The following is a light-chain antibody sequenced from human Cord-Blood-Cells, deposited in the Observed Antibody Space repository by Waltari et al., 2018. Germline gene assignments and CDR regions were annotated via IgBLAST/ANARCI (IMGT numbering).Light chain of an antibody. Sequence: QSALPQPASVSGSPGPSLTISCTGTSSHVGSYNLVSCYPQHPGKAHKLMIYEVSKRPSGVSNRFSGSKSGNTASLTISGLQAEDEADYYCCSYAGSSTFDYVFGTGTKVTVL. CDR3: CSYAGSSTFDYV. V-gene: IGLV2-23*02. CDR1: SSHVGSYNL. CDR2: EVS. J-gene: IGLJ1*01.